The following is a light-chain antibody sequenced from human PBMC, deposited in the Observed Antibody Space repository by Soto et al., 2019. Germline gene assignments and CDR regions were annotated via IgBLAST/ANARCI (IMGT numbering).Light chain of an antibody. CDR2: KAS. J-gene: IGKJ1*01. CDR3: QQYNSYWT. CDR1: QSISSW. V-gene: IGKV1-5*03. Sequence: DIQMTQSPSTLSASVGDRVTITCRASQSISSWLAWYQQKPGKAPKLLIYKASSLESGVPSRFSGSGSGTEFTLTFSSLQPYDFATYYYQQYNSYWTFGQGTKVEIK.